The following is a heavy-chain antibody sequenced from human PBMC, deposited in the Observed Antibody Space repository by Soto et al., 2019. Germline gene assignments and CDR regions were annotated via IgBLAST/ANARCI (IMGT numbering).Heavy chain of an antibody. CDR3: AKMVTWDSSGYYQGGFDC. Sequence: EMHLVESGGGLVQHGRSLRLSCAASGFTFEDYAMHWVRQAPGKGLEWVSGISWNSGNIIYADSVKGRFTISRDNAKNSLYLQMNRLRLEDTALYYCAKMVTWDSSGYYQGGFDCWGQGTLVTVSS. V-gene: IGHV3-9*01. CDR1: GFTFEDYA. D-gene: IGHD3-22*01. CDR2: ISWNSGNI. J-gene: IGHJ4*02.